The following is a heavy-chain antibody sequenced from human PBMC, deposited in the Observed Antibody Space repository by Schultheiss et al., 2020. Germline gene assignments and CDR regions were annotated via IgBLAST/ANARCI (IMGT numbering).Heavy chain of an antibody. J-gene: IGHJ4*02. Sequence: GESLKISCAASGFTFSSYAMHWVRQAPGKGLEWVAVISYDGSNKYYADSVKGRFTISRDNSKNTLYLQMNSLRAEDTAVYYCVGGLYSSSLSVGYWGQGTLVTVSS. D-gene: IGHD6-6*01. CDR3: VGGLYSSSLSVGY. CDR1: GFTFSSYA. V-gene: IGHV3-30-3*01. CDR2: ISYDGSNK.